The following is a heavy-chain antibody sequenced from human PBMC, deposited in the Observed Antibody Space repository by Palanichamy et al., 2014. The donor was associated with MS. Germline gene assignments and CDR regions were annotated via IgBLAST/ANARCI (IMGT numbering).Heavy chain of an antibody. CDR3: ARPLGYCSSTSCSRGSDAFDV. CDR1: GGSISSSSYY. CDR2: IYYSGNT. J-gene: IGHJ3*01. V-gene: IGHV4-39*01. Sequence: LQLQESGPGLVKPSEILSLTCTVSGGSISSSSYYWGWIRQPPGKGLEWIGSIYYSGNTYYKSSLKSRVTISVDTSRNQFSLKLSSVTATDTAVYYCARPLGYCSSTSCSRGSDAFDVWGQGTMVTVSS. D-gene: IGHD2-2*01.